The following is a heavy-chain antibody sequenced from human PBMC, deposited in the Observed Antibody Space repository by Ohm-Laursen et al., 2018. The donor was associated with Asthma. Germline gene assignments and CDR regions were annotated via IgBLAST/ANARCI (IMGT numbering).Heavy chain of an antibody. CDR2: IYPGGAT. V-gene: IGHV3-53*01. D-gene: IGHD3-10*01. J-gene: IGHJ3*01. Sequence: SLRLSCAAPGFSVSTHFMNWIRQGPEKGLEWVSDIYPGGATFYADSVKGRFTISRDDAKNTLNLQMSSLRGDDTAVYYCARGQGSGDISGSDPFDLWGQGTTVIVSS. CDR3: ARGQGSGDISGSDPFDL. CDR1: GFSVSTHF.